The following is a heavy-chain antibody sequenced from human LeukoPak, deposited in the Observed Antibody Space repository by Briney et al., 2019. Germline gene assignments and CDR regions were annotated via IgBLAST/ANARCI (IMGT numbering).Heavy chain of an antibody. CDR3: VRWGVEAGMDF. V-gene: IGHV3-7*01. J-gene: IGHJ4*02. Sequence: PSETLSLTCTVSGGSISSGDYYWSWIRQPPGKGLEWVANIHPDGSETSYVDSVKGRFTISRDNARKSMFLQMNSLGAEETAVFYCVRWGVEAGMDFWGQGTLVTVSS. D-gene: IGHD6-19*01. CDR1: GGSISSGDYY. CDR2: IHPDGSET.